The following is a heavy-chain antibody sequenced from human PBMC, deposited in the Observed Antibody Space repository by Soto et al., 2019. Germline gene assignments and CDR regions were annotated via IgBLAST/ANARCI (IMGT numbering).Heavy chain of an antibody. CDR3: ARDREYYYDTSGTYHYHYALDV. D-gene: IGHD3-22*01. J-gene: IGHJ6*02. V-gene: IGHV1-18*04. CDR2: ISGYNGTT. CDR1: GFTFNTYG. Sequence: QVQLVESGAEVKKPGASVKVSCKASGFTFNTYGISWVRQAPGQGLEWMGWISGYNGTTNYAQNLQGRVTMTTDTPTNTAYMELRSLRSDDTAVYYCARDREYYYDTSGTYHYHYALDVWGQGTTVTVSS.